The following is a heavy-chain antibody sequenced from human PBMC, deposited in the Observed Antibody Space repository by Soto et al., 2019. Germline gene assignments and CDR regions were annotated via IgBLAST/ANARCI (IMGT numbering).Heavy chain of an antibody. D-gene: IGHD1-26*01. Sequence: EVQLVESGGGVLHPGGSLRLACAAAGFTVSSNYMSWVRQAPGKGLEWVSVIYSGGSTYYADSVKGRFTISRHNSKNTLYLQMNSLRAEDTAVYYCARANSGSYPAFDIWGQGKMVNGSS. J-gene: IGHJ3*02. CDR2: IYSGGST. V-gene: IGHV3-53*04. CDR3: ARANSGSYPAFDI. CDR1: GFTVSSNY.